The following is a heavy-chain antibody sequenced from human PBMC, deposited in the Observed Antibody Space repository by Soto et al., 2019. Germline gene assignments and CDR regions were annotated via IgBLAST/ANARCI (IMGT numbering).Heavy chain of an antibody. J-gene: IGHJ6*02. CDR1: GFTFSSYS. V-gene: IGHV3-21*01. D-gene: IGHD5-12*01. CDR2: ISSSSSYI. Sequence: GGSLRLSCAASGFTFSSYSMNWVRQAPGKGLEWVSSISSSSSYIYYADSVKGRFTISRDNAKNSLYLQMNSLRAEDTAVYYCASGYDYYYYYGMDVWGQGTTVTVSS. CDR3: ASGYDYYYYYGMDV.